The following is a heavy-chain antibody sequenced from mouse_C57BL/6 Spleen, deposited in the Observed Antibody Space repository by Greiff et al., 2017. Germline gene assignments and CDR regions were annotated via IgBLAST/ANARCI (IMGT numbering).Heavy chain of an antibody. D-gene: IGHD2-4*01. Sequence: QVTLKESGPGILQSSQTLSLTCSFSGFSLSTSGMGVSWIRQPSGKGLEWLAHIYWDDDKRYNPSLKCRLTISKDTSRNQVFLKITSVDTADTATYYCARKEGYDYDGFAYWGQGTLVTVSA. J-gene: IGHJ3*01. CDR3: ARKEGYDYDGFAY. CDR2: IYWDDDK. V-gene: IGHV8-12*01. CDR1: GFSLSTSGMG.